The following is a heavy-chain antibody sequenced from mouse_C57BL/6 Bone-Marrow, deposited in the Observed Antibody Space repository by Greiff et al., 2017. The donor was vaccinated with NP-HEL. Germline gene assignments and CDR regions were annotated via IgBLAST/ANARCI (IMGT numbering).Heavy chain of an antibody. V-gene: IGHV2-2*01. Sequence: VQGVESGPGLVQPSQSLSITCTVSGFSLTSYGVHWVRQSPGKGLEWLGVIWSGGSTDYNAAFISRLSISKDNSKSQVFFKMNSLQADDTAIYYCARMGYGSKYYAMDYWGQGTSVTVSS. CDR1: GFSLTSYG. D-gene: IGHD1-1*01. CDR2: IWSGGST. J-gene: IGHJ4*01. CDR3: ARMGYGSKYYAMDY.